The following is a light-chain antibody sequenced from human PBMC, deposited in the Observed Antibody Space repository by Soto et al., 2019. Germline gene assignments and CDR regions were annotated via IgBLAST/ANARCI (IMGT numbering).Light chain of an antibody. CDR3: QQYNDYPYT. J-gene: IGKJ2*01. CDR1: QTADKW. CDR2: DAS. V-gene: IGKV1-5*01. Sequence: DIQVTQSPSTLSASVGDRVIIACRASQTADKWVAWYQQKPAKAPNVLIYDASRLESGVPSRFSGSGSGTLFTLTISNLQPDDFAAYYCQQYNDYPYTCGQGTKVEI.